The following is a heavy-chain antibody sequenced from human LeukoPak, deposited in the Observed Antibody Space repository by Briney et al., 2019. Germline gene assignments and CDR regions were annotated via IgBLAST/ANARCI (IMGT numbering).Heavy chain of an antibody. V-gene: IGHV3-7*01. CDR1: GFTFSSYW. J-gene: IGHJ4*02. Sequence: GGSLRLSCAASGFTFSSYWMSWVRQAPGEGLEWVANIKQDGSEKYYVDSVKGRFTISRDNAKNSLYLQMNSLRAEDTAVYYCARGGAYYDILTGFSYWGQGTLVTVSS. CDR2: IKQDGSEK. D-gene: IGHD3-9*01. CDR3: ARGGAYYDILTGFSY.